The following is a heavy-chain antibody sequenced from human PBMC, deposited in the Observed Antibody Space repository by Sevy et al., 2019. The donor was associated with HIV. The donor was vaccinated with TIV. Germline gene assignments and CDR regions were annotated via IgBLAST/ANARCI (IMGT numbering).Heavy chain of an antibody. Sequence: SETLSLTCTVSGGSISTYYWSWIRQPPGKGLQWIGYIYYTGKTNYNPSLQTPVTMSIDTSKNQFSLRLSSVTSVDTAMYYAARLSRNNAWESGVRRDDFDVWGQGTMVTVSS. D-gene: IGHD1-26*01. J-gene: IGHJ3*01. CDR1: GGSISTYY. V-gene: IGHV4-59*01. CDR2: IYYTGKT. CDR3: ARLSRNNAWESGVRRDDFDV.